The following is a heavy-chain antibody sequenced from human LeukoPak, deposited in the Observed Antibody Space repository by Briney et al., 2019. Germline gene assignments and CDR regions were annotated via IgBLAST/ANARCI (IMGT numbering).Heavy chain of an antibody. J-gene: IGHJ6*02. CDR2: IIPILGIA. CDR3: ARESAGAGGSYYYYYGMDV. D-gene: IGHD1-26*01. V-gene: IGHV1-69*04. CDR1: GGTFSSYA. Sequence: ASVKVSCKASGGTFSSYAISWVRQAPGQGLEWMGRIIPILGIANYAQKFQGRVTITADKSTSTAYMELSSLRSEDTAVYYCARESAGAGGSYYYYYGMDVWGQGTTVTVSS.